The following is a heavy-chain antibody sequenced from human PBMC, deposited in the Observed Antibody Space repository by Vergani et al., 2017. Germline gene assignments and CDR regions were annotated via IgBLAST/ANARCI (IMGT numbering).Heavy chain of an antibody. CDR3: ARDPYFYYSRWPQGDAFYI. D-gene: IGHD3-22*01. CDR1: GYTFTSYA. V-gene: IGHV7-4-1*02. CDR2: INTNTGNP. J-gene: IGHJ3*02. Sequence: QVQLVQSGSELKKPWASVKVSCKASGYTFTSYAMNWVRQAPGQGLEWMGWINTNTGNPTYAQGFTGRFVFSLDTSVSTAYLQISSLKAEDTAVYYCARDPYFYYSRWPQGDAFYIWGQGTMVTVSS.